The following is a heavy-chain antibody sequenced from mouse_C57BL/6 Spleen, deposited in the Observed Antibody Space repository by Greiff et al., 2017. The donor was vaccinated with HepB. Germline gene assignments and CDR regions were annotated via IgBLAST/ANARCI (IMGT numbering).Heavy chain of an antibody. V-gene: IGHV1-7*01. CDR3: ARFPLLKDWYFDV. D-gene: IGHD1-1*01. CDR2: INPSSGYT. Sequence: QVQLKQSGAELAKPGASVKLSCKASGYTFTSYWMHWVKQRPGQGLEWIGYINPSSGYTKYNQKFKDKATLTADKSSSTAYMQLSSLTYEDSAVYYCARFPLLKDWYFDVWGTGTTVTVSS. J-gene: IGHJ1*03. CDR1: GYTFTSYW.